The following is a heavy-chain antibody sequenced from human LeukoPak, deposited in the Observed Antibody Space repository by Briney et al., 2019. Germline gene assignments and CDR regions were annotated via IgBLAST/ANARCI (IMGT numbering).Heavy chain of an antibody. CDR1: GFIFSTYA. J-gene: IGHJ5*02. D-gene: IGHD2-21*02. CDR3: AKAPLHYCGGDCGWLDP. V-gene: IGHV3-23*01. Sequence: PGGSLRLSCAASGFIFSTYAMSWVRQAPGKGLEWVSGISGDGGNTYYADSVKGRFTISRDNSKNTLYLQMNSLRAEDTAVYYCAKAPLHYCGGDCGWLDPWGQGTLVTVSS. CDR2: ISGDGGNT.